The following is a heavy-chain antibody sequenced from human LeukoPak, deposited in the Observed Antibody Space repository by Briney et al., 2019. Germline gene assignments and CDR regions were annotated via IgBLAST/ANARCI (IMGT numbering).Heavy chain of an antibody. Sequence: HGESLKISCKGSGYSFTNYWIAWVRQMPGKGLEWMGIIYPDDSDTRYSPSFQGQVTISADKSISTAYLQWSSLKASDTAMYFCARPTDNYGYGYWGQGTPVTVSS. CDR1: GYSFTNYW. CDR3: ARPTDNYGYGY. CDR2: IYPDDSDT. V-gene: IGHV5-51*01. J-gene: IGHJ4*02. D-gene: IGHD5-18*01.